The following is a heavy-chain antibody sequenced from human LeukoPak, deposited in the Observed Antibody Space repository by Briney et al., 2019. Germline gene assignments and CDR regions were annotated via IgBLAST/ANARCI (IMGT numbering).Heavy chain of an antibody. V-gene: IGHV3-23*01. J-gene: IGHJ4*02. Sequence: GGSLRLSCTTSGFAFSNYAMNWVRQAPGKGPEWVSGISGFNTYYADSVKGRFTIFRDNSKNVLYLQMDRLRAEDTTVYSCAKDVCTSPRCLLYFDSWGQGTLVTVSS. CDR1: GFAFSNYA. D-gene: IGHD2-8*01. CDR2: ISGFNT. CDR3: AKDVCTSPRCLLYFDS.